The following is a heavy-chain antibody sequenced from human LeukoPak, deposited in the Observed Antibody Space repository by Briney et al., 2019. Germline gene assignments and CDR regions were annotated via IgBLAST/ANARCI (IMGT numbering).Heavy chain of an antibody. CDR1: GGSISSGANY. Sequence: PSQTLSLTCTVSGGSISSGANYWSWIRQPPGRGLEWIGYISHSESAYYSPSLESRITISVDRSKNQFSLKLKSVTAADTAVYYCARGLASGRPTPGYWGQGTLVTVSS. V-gene: IGHV4-30-2*01. D-gene: IGHD3-10*01. CDR2: ISHSESA. CDR3: ARGLASGRPTPGY. J-gene: IGHJ4*02.